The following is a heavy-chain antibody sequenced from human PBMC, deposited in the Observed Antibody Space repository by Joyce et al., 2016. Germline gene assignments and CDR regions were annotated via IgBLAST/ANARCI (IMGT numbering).Heavy chain of an antibody. J-gene: IGHJ5*02. CDR2: INEDGSEK. V-gene: IGHV3-7*03. Sequence: EVYLVESGGGLVQPGGSLRLSCAASGFSFRYFWMDWVRQAPGKGLEWVAQINEDGSEKNYMDSLRGRFTISRDNAKNSVDLQINSRRVEDTAVYYCTRGSGTGWFDPWGQGTLVTVSS. D-gene: IGHD6-13*01. CDR1: GFSFRYFW. CDR3: TRGSGTGWFDP.